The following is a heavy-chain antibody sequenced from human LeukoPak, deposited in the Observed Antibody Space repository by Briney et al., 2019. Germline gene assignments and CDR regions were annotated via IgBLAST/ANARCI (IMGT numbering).Heavy chain of an antibody. CDR1: GGSISSYY. Sequence: PSETLSLTCTVSGGSISSYYWSWIRQPPGKGLDWIGYIYYSGSTDYNPSLKSRVTISVDTSKNQFSLKLSSVTAADTAVYYCARDAGGSYYGGAFDIWGQGTMVTVSS. D-gene: IGHD1-26*01. CDR2: IYYSGST. J-gene: IGHJ3*02. CDR3: ARDAGGSYYGGAFDI. V-gene: IGHV4-59*01.